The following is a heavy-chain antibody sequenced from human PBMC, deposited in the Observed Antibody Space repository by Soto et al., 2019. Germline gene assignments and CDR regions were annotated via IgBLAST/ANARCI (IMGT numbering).Heavy chain of an antibody. Sequence: EVHLVEAGGRLVKPGESLTLSCAASGFTFGSFTLNWVRQAPGKGLEWVSSISSSSAYIYYAESVKGRFTISRDNARSTLYLQMNSLRLDETAVYCCARDGLTFGGDWGQGTLVAVSS. J-gene: IGHJ4*02. CDR3: ARDGLTFGGD. D-gene: IGHD3-16*01. V-gene: IGHV3-21*06. CDR1: GFTFGSFT. CDR2: ISSSSAYI.